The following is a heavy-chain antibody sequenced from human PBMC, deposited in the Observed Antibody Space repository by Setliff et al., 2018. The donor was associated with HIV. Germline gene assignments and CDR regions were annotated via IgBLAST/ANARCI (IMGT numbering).Heavy chain of an antibody. V-gene: IGHV4-39*07. CDR2: LYYTGTT. CDR3: ARGGLGVVTSFDS. Sequence: SETLSLTCTVSGGSASSSPFYWGWIRQPPGKGLEWIGSLYYTGTTYYNSSLKTRVTISAGTSRNQLSLKLSSLTAADTAVYYCARGGLGVVTSFDSWGPGTLVTVSS. J-gene: IGHJ4*02. CDR1: GGSASSSPFY. D-gene: IGHD3-3*01.